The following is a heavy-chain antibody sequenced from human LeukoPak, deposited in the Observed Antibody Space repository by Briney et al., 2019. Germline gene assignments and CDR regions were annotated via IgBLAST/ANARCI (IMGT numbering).Heavy chain of an antibody. CDR1: GGSISSGGCY. D-gene: IGHD6-19*01. J-gene: IGHJ5*02. V-gene: IGHV4-31*03. CDR2: IYYSGST. Sequence: SQTLSLTCTVSGGSISSGGCYWSWIRQHPGKGLEWIGYIYYSGSTYYNPSLKSRVTISVDTSKNQFSLRPSSVTAADTAVYYCARDSSRTAVATRAEFDPWGQGTLDSVSS. CDR3: ARDSSRTAVATRAEFDP.